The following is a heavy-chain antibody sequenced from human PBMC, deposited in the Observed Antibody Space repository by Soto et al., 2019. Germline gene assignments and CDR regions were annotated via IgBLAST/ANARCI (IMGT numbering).Heavy chain of an antibody. CDR1: GFTFSSDS. CDR3: AKWDGYGDH. CDR2: ISIGGDKT. Sequence: EVQLLESGGDLIQPGGSLRLSCAASGFTFSSDSFTWVRQAPGKGLEYVSGISIGGDKTWHADSVKGRFTVSRDNSKNTVYLQMNSLRVDDTAVYYCAKWDGYGDHWGQGTLVTVSS. V-gene: IGHV3-23*01. J-gene: IGHJ5*02. D-gene: IGHD5-12*01.